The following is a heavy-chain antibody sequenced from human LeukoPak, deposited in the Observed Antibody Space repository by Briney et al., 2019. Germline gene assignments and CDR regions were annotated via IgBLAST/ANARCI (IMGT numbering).Heavy chain of an antibody. V-gene: IGHV5-51*01. D-gene: IGHD5-24*01. Sequence: GESLKISCKTSGYRFTNYWIGWVRQMPGEGLEWMGIIYPGDSDTRYSPTLNGQVTISADTSISTAYLQWSSLKASDTAMYYCARLDGRMASSPPSAYWGQGTLVTVAS. J-gene: IGHJ4*02. CDR2: IYPGDSDT. CDR1: GYRFTNYW. CDR3: ARLDGRMASSPPSAY.